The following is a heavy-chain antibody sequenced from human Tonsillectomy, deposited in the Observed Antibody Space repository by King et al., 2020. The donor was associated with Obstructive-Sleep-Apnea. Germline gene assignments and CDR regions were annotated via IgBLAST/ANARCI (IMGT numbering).Heavy chain of an antibody. Sequence: QMQLQESGPGLVKPSETLSLTCTVSGGSISSNYWSWIRQPPGKGLEWIGYIHYSGSTNYNPSLKSRVTISADTSKNQFSLKLSSVTAADTAGYHCARDLGYCSGGRCYNWFDPWGQGTLVTVSS. J-gene: IGHJ5*02. CDR3: ARDLGYCSGGRCYNWFDP. CDR1: GGSISSNY. V-gene: IGHV4-59*01. CDR2: IHYSGST. D-gene: IGHD2-15*01.